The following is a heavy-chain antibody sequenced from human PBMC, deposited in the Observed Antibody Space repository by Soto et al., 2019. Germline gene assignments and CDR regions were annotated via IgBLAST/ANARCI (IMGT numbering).Heavy chain of an antibody. D-gene: IGHD2-2*01. CDR3: SRVGCSNSKCYTRGMDV. J-gene: IGHJ6*02. CDR1: GGSFSGYY. CDR2: INHSGST. Sequence: QVQLQQWGAGLLKPSETLSLTCAVYGGSFSGYYWSWIRQPPGKGLEWIGEINHSGSTNYNPSLKSRVTMSLDTSKDQFSLHLNSVTAADTAVYYCSRVGCSNSKCYTRGMDVWGQGTTVTVSS. V-gene: IGHV4-34*01.